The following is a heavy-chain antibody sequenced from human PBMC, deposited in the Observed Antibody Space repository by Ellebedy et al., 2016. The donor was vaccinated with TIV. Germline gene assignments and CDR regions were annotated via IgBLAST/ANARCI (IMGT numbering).Heavy chain of an antibody. CDR3: AREANDYGDYFDY. V-gene: IGHV3-30*03. J-gene: IGHJ4*02. Sequence: GESLKISXAASGFTFSSYGMHWVRQAPGKGLEWVAVISYDGSNKYYADSVKGRFTISRDNSKNTLYLQMNSLRAEDTAVYYCAREANDYGDYFDYWGQGTLVTVSS. D-gene: IGHD4-17*01. CDR1: GFTFSSYG. CDR2: ISYDGSNK.